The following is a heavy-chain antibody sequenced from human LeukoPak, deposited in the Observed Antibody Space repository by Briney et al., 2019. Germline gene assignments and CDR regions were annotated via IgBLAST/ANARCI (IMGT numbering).Heavy chain of an antibody. Sequence: GGSLRLSCAASGFTFSSYWMHWVRQAPGKGLVWVSRINSDGSSTSYADSVKGRFTISRDNAKNTLNLQMNSLRAEDTAVYYCARSMKFTVVTGDYWGQGTLVTVSS. CDR3: ARSMKFTVVTGDY. CDR1: GFTFSSYW. D-gene: IGHD4-23*01. J-gene: IGHJ4*02. V-gene: IGHV3-74*01. CDR2: INSDGSST.